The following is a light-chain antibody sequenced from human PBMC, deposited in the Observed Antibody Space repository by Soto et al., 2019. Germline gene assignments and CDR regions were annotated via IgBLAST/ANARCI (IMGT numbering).Light chain of an antibody. V-gene: IGKV3D-20*02. CDR2: DAS. J-gene: IGKJ1*01. Sequence: EIVLTQSPATLSLSPGERATLSCRASQSVSSSSLAWYQQKRGQAPRLLIHDASSRATGIPDRFSGSGSGTDFTLTISSLEPEDFAVYYCQQRSITWTFGQGTKVDIK. CDR3: QQRSITWT. CDR1: QSVSSSS.